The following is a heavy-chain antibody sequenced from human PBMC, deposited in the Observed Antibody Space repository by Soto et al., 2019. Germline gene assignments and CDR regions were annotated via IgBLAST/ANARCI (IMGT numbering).Heavy chain of an antibody. CDR2: IYHTGTA. V-gene: IGHV4-59*01. D-gene: IGHD4-17*01. CDR1: GGSISPYY. Sequence: QVQLLESGPGLVNPSQTLSLSCSVSGGSISPYYWSWLRQSPGKGLEWLGYIYHTGTADYNPSLENRVTLSVEPSTNRFSLELTSVTASDTAVYYCARQPDDGDYGYYFEYWGPGILVSVSS. CDR3: ARQPDDGDYGYYFEY. J-gene: IGHJ4*02.